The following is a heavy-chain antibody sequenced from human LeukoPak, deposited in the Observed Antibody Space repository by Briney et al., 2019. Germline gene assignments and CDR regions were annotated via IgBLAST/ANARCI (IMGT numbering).Heavy chain of an antibody. D-gene: IGHD2-8*01. V-gene: IGHV3-23*01. CDR3: AKRGCDTNGCPYYFDY. J-gene: IGHJ4*02. Sequence: PGGSLRLSCAASGFTFSGSAMSWVRQAPGEGLEWVSLNSGANSYYTDSVRGRFTISRDNSKDTLFLQMNSLRAEDTAVYYCAKRGCDTNGCPYYFDYWGQGTLVTVSS. CDR2: NSGANS. CDR1: GFTFSGSA.